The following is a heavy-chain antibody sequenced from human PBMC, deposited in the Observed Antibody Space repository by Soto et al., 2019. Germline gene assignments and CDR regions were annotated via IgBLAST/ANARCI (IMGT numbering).Heavy chain of an antibody. V-gene: IGHV3-15*01. Sequence: EVQLVESGGGLVKPGGSLRLSCAASGFTFSNAWMSWVRQAPGKGLEWVGRIKSKTDGGTTDYAAPVKGRFTISRDDSKNTLYLQMNSLKTEDTAVYYCTIAMDSYGFERYYYYYGMDVWGQGTTVTVSS. J-gene: IGHJ6*02. D-gene: IGHD5-18*01. CDR2: IKSKTDGGTT. CDR3: TIAMDSYGFERYYYYYGMDV. CDR1: GFTFSNAW.